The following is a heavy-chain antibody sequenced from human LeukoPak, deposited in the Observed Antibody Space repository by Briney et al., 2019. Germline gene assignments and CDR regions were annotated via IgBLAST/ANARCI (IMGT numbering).Heavy chain of an antibody. V-gene: IGHV3-53*01. CDR2: IYSGGST. CDR3: AASSGWYASFDY. CDR1: EFSVGSNY. Sequence: GGSLRLSCAASEFSVGSNYMTWVRQAPGKGLEWVSLIYSGGSTYYADSVKGRFTISRDNSKNTLYLQMNSLRAEDTAVYYCAASSGWYASFDYWGQGTLVTVSS. J-gene: IGHJ4*02. D-gene: IGHD6-19*01.